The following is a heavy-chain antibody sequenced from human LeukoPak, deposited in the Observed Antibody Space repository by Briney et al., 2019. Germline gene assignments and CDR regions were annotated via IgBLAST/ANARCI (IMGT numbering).Heavy chain of an antibody. Sequence: GGSLRLSCAASGFTFSSYSMNWVRQAPGKGLEWVSSISSSSSYIYYADSVKGRFTISRDNAKNALYLQMNSLRAEDTAVYYCARDRAGKNFDCWGQGTLVTVSS. CDR1: GFTFSSYS. D-gene: IGHD1-1*01. CDR2: ISSSSSYI. J-gene: IGHJ4*02. V-gene: IGHV3-21*01. CDR3: ARDRAGKNFDC.